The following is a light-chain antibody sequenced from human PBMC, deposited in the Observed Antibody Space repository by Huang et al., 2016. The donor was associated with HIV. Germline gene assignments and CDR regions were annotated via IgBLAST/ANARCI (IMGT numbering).Light chain of an antibody. Sequence: DVVLTQSPPSLPVTLGQPASISCGSNQSLVYSDGNTYLSWFQQRPGQSPRRLIYKISNRDSGVPDRFSGSGSGTDFTLRISRMEAEDLGIYYCMQGTHWPWAFGQGTNVEIK. CDR2: KIS. V-gene: IGKV2-30*01. CDR1: QSLVYSDGNTY. J-gene: IGKJ1*01. CDR3: MQGTHWPWA.